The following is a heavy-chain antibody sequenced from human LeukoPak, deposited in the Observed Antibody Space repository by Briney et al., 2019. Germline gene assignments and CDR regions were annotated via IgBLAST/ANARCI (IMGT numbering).Heavy chain of an antibody. V-gene: IGHV3-30-3*01. CDR3: SRDLAARSPPDHY. CDR2: ISYDGSNK. CDR1: GFTFSSYA. D-gene: IGHD6-25*01. Sequence: GGSLRLSCASSGFTFSSYAMHWVRQAPGKGLEWVAVISYDGSNKYYADSVKGRFTISRDNSKNTFYLQMNMLRAEDTAVYYWSRDLAARSPPDHYWAQGTLDRVSS. J-gene: IGHJ4*02.